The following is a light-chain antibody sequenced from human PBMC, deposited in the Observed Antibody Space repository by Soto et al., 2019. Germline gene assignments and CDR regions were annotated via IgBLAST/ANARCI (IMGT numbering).Light chain of an antibody. CDR1: SSDVGGYNY. CDR2: EVS. CDR3: SSYTLSGNVA. V-gene: IGLV2-14*01. J-gene: IGLJ3*02. Sequence: QSALTQPASVSGAPGQSITISCTGTSSDVGGYNYVSWYQQHPGKAPKLMIYEVSNRPSGVSNRFSGSKSGTTASLTISGVEAEDEADYYCSSYTLSGNVAFGGGTKLTVL.